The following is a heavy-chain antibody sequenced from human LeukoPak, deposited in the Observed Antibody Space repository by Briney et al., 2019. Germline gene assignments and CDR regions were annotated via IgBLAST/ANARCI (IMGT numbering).Heavy chain of an antibody. Sequence: PGGSLRLSCAASGFTFSSYAMSWVRQAPGKGLEWVSGISGSGGSTYYADSVKGRFTISRDNPKNTLFLQVNSLRVEDTAVYYCAKGGLTTPLHYWGQGTLVTVSS. D-gene: IGHD1-14*01. J-gene: IGHJ4*02. CDR3: AKGGLTTPLHY. V-gene: IGHV3-23*01. CDR2: ISGSGGST. CDR1: GFTFSSYA.